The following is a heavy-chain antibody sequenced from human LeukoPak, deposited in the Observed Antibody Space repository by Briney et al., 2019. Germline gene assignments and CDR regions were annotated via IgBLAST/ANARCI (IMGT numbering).Heavy chain of an antibody. V-gene: IGHV4-59*01. CDR2: IYYSGST. CDR1: GGSFSGYY. Sequence: SETLSLTCAVYGGSFSGYYWSWIRQPPGKGLEWIGYIYYSGSTNYNPSLKRRVTISVDTSKNQFSLKLSSVTAADTAVYYCARESSSYWFDPGGQGTLVTVSS. CDR3: ARESSSYWFDP. D-gene: IGHD6-6*01. J-gene: IGHJ5*02.